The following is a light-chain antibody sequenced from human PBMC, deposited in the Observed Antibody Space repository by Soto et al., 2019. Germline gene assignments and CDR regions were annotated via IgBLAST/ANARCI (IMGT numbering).Light chain of an antibody. V-gene: IGLV2-23*01. CDR2: EGS. CDR3: CSYAGSSTWV. CDR1: SSDVGSYNF. Sequence: QSVLTQPASVSGFPGQSITISCTGTSSDVGSYNFVSWYQQHPGKAPKVMIYEGSKRPSGVSNRFSGSKSGNTASLTISGLQAEDEADYYCCSYAGSSTWVFGTGTKVTVL. J-gene: IGLJ1*01.